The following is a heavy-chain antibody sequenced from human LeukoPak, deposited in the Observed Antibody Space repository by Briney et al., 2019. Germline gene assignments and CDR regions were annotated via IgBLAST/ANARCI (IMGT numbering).Heavy chain of an antibody. CDR2: IKQDGSEK. CDR1: GFIFSSYW. CDR3: ARDIGDSSGYYGSYFDY. J-gene: IGHJ4*02. D-gene: IGHD3-22*01. Sequence: PGGSLRLSCAASGFIFSSYWMSWVRQAPGKGLEWVANIKQDGSEKYYVDSVKGRFTTSRDNAKNSLYMEMNSLRAEDTAVYYCARDIGDSSGYYGSYFDYWGQGTLVTVS. V-gene: IGHV3-7*01.